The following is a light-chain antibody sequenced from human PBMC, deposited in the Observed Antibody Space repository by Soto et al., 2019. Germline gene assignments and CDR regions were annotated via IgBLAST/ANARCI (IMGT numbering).Light chain of an antibody. CDR1: LSVTSY. Sequence: EVVLTQSPATLSLSPGERATLSCRASLSVTSYLAWYQQKPGQAPRLLIHDASVRATGIPARFSGSGSGTGFTLTISSLEPEDFGVYYCQQRTNWPTSLTFGPGTRVEMK. CDR3: QQRTNWPTSLT. V-gene: IGKV3-11*01. CDR2: DAS. J-gene: IGKJ3*01.